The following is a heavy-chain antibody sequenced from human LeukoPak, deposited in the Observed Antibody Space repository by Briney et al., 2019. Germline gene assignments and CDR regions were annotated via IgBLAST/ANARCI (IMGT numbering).Heavy chain of an antibody. CDR1: GFTFDDYA. CDR3: AKDMASTMAGGNYFDY. D-gene: IGHD6-19*01. CDR2: ISWNSGSI. Sequence: GGSLRLSCAASGFTFDDYAMHWVRQAPGKGLEWVSGISWNSGSIGYADSVKGRFTISRDNAKNSLYLQMNSLRADYMALYYCAKDMASTMAGGNYFDYGEQGTLVTVSS. J-gene: IGHJ4*02. V-gene: IGHV3-9*03.